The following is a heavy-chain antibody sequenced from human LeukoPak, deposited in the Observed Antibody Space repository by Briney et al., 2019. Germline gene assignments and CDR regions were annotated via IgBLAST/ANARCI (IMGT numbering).Heavy chain of an antibody. CDR1: GFTFSNYK. J-gene: IGHJ4*02. D-gene: IGHD2-8*01. Sequence: GGSLRLSCAASGFTFSNYKMNWVRQAPGKGLEWVSSIDSTSSFIYYADSLKGRFTVSRDNAKNSLYLQMNSLRAEDTAVYYCARVPYCTNGVCPYYFDYWGQGTLVTVSS. V-gene: IGHV3-21*01. CDR2: IDSTSSFI. CDR3: ARVPYCTNGVCPYYFDY.